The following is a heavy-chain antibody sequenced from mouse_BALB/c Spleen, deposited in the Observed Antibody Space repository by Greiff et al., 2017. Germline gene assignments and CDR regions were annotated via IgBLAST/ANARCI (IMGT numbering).Heavy chain of an antibody. V-gene: IGHV3-2*02. CDR1: GYSITSDYA. J-gene: IGHJ4*01. Sequence: EVQLVESGPGLVKPSQSLSLTCTVTGYSITSDYAWNWIRQFPGNKLEWMGYISYSGSTSYNPSLKSRISITRDTSKNQFFLQLNSVTTEDTATYYCARSSRFYAMDYWGQGTSVTVSS. CDR2: ISYSGST. CDR3: ARSSRFYAMDY.